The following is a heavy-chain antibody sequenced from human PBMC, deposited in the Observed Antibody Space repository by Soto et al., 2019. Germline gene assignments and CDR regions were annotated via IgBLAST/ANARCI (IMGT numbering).Heavy chain of an antibody. Sequence: SETLSLTCTVAGGSLRSDGYYWSWIRQHTEKGLEWIGYIYYSGSTYYNPSLKSRVSISPATSNNQFSLKLTSVTAAATAGEHGAGGSSKSYFDPWGQGPLVTVSS. CDR3: AGGSSKSYFDP. J-gene: IGHJ5*02. V-gene: IGHV4-31*03. CDR2: IYYSGST. D-gene: IGHD6-6*01. CDR1: GGSLRSDGYY.